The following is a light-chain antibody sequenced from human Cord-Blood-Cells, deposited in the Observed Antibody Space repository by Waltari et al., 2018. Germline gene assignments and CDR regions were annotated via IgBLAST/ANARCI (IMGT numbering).Light chain of an antibody. CDR2: GNS. J-gene: IGLJ2*01. CDR1: RPHIGAGYA. V-gene: IGLV1-40*01. Sequence: QSVLTQPPSASAAPGQTIPISCPGHRPHIGAGYAVLLYQQLPGPAPKLLIHGNSNRPSGVPDRFSGSKSGTSASLAITGLQAEDGADYYCQSYDSSLSGSVFGGGTKLTVL. CDR3: QSYDSSLSGSV.